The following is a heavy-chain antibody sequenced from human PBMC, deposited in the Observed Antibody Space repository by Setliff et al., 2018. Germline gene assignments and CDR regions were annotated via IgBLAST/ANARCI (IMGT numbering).Heavy chain of an antibody. CDR1: GDSISSRRSY. CDR3: GRMSGFHYMDG. Sequence: SETLSLTCTVSGDSISSRRSYWGWFRQPAGKGLEWSGQIYTSWSTNYNPSLKSRVTISLDTSKNQFSLSLSSVTAADTAVYYCGRMSGFHYMDGWGKGTTVTVSS. CDR2: IYTSWST. V-gene: IGHV4-61*09. D-gene: IGHD3-3*01. J-gene: IGHJ6*03.